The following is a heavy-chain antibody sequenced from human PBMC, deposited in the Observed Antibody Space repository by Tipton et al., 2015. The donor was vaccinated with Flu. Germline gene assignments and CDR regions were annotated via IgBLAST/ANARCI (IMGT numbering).Heavy chain of an antibody. CDR1: GYSFTRYA. Sequence: QLVQSGSESKKPGASVKISCKASGYSFTRYAMHWVRRAPGQGLEWMAWINTDTGSPAFAQAFTGRFVLSLDASVSTAYLEITSLKAEDTALYYCVRGGMWFGELLYPDFEYWGQGTLVTVSS. D-gene: IGHD3-10*01. V-gene: IGHV7-4-1*02. J-gene: IGHJ4*02. CDR3: VRGGMWFGELLYPDFEY. CDR2: INTDTGSP.